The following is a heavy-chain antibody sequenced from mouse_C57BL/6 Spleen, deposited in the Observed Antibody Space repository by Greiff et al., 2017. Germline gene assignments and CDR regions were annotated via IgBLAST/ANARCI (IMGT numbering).Heavy chain of an antibody. J-gene: IGHJ1*03. CDR3: ARNYYDYDGDWYFDV. V-gene: IGHV2-9-1*01. CDR2: IWTGGGT. Sequence: QVQLKASGPGLVAPSQSLSITCTVSGFSLTSYAISWVRQPPGKGLEWLGVIWTGGGTNYNSALKSRLSISKDNSKSQVFLKMNSLQTDDTARYYCARNYYDYDGDWYFDVWGTGTTVTVSS. CDR1: GFSLTSYA. D-gene: IGHD2-4*01.